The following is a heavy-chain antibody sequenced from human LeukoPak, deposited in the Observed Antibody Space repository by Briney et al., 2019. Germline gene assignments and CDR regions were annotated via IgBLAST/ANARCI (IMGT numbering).Heavy chain of an antibody. D-gene: IGHD1-1*01. CDR3: ARSPPLWNGDAFDI. V-gene: IGHV3-7*01. CDR1: GFTLWSYP. CDR2: KKQEESEK. Sequence: GVSLRLSCEASGFTLWSYPMIWVRRAPGEVRGGVAHKKQEESEKSYVDSVKGRFTISRHNAKNSLYLQMNSLRVEDTAVYYCARSPPLWNGDAFDIWGQGTMVTVSS. J-gene: IGHJ3*02.